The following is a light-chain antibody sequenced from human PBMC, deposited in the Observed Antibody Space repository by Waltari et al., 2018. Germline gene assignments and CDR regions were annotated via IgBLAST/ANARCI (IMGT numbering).Light chain of an antibody. V-gene: IGLV2-8*01. CDR1: SSDVGGYNY. CDR2: EVS. Sequence: QSALTQPPSASGSPGQSVTISCTGTSSDVGGYNYVSWYQPHPGKAPKLMIYEVSNRPSGVPDRFSGSKSGNTASLTVSGLQAEDEADYYCSSYAGSNNFDVVFGGGTKLTVL. CDR3: SSYAGSNNFDVV. J-gene: IGLJ2*01.